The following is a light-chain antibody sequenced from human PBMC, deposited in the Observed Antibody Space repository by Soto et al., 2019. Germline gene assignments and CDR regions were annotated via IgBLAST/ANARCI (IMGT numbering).Light chain of an antibody. J-gene: IGKJ4*01. CDR3: QQYDSSPLT. Sequence: PGERATLSCRASQSVTSSFLAWYQQKPGQAPRLLIYGASSRATGIPDRFSGSGSGTDFTLTISRLEPEDFAVYYCQQYDSSPLTFGGGTKVEIK. CDR1: QSVTSSF. CDR2: GAS. V-gene: IGKV3-20*01.